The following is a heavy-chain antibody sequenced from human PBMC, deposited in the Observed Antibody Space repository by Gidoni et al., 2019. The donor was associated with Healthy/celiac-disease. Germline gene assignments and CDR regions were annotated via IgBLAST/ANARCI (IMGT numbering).Heavy chain of an antibody. J-gene: IGHJ4*02. CDR1: GFTFSSYS. CDR2: MSSSRSDI. CDR3: ARANGYSYGSFDY. V-gene: IGHV3-21*01. D-gene: IGHD5-18*01. Sequence: EVQLVESGGGLVKPGGSVRLSGTACGFTFSSYSMNWVLQAPGKGRWWVSSMSSSRSDINYADSVQGRFTSSRDNAKNSLYLQMNSLRAEDTAVYYCARANGYSYGSFDYGGQGTLVTVSS.